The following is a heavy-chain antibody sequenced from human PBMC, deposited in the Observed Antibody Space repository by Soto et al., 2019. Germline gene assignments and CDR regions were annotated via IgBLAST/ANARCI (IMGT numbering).Heavy chain of an antibody. CDR2: INPNSGGT. Sequence: GASVKVSCKASGYTFTGYYMHWVRQAPGQGLEWMGWINPNSGGTNYAQKFQGWVTMTRDTSISTAYMELSRLRSDDTAVYYCARMRSACSSTSCDSGWFDPWGQGTLVTVSS. D-gene: IGHD2-2*01. CDR1: GYTFTGYY. J-gene: IGHJ5*02. CDR3: ARMRSACSSTSCDSGWFDP. V-gene: IGHV1-2*04.